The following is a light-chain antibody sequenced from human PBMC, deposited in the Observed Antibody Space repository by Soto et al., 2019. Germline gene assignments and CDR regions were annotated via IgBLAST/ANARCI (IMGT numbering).Light chain of an antibody. CDR1: SSNIGGNS. V-gene: IGLV1-51*01. J-gene: IGLJ1*01. CDR2: DDD. CDR3: GSWDSSLSAYV. Sequence: QSVLTQPPSVSAAPGQRVTISCSGSSSNIGGNSVSWYQQPPGTAPKLLIYDDDKRPSGIPDRFSGSKSGTSATLGITGFQTGDEADHYCGSWDSSLSAYVFGTGTKVTDL.